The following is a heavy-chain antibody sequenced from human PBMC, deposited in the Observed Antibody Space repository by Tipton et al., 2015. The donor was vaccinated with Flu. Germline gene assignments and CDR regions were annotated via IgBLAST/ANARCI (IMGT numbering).Heavy chain of an antibody. J-gene: IGHJ4*02. CDR1: GFTFSSYA. CDR2: ISYEGSRK. CDR3: ARERSTVVQYFDY. Sequence: SLRLSCAASGFTFSSYAMHWVRQAPGKGLEWVAFISYEGSRKYYADSVKGRFTISRDNSKKQLFLQMNGLRTEDTAVYYCARERSTVVQYFDYWGQGTLVTVSS. V-gene: IGHV3-30-3*01. D-gene: IGHD4-23*01.